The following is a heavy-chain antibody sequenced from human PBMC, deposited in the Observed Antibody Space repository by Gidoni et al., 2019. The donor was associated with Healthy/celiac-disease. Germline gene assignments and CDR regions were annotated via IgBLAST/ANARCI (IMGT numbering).Heavy chain of an antibody. CDR3: ARDPRYGDYVWFDP. CDR1: GYACTGYY. J-gene: IGHJ5*02. CDR2: INPTSGGT. Sequence: QVQLVQSGAEAKKPGAAVKVPCTASGYACTGYYMHWVRQAPGQGLEWMGWINPTSGGTNYAQKFQGRVTMTRDTSISTAYMELSRLRSDDTAVYYCARDPRYGDYVWFDPWGQGTLVTVSS. V-gene: IGHV1-2*02. D-gene: IGHD4-17*01.